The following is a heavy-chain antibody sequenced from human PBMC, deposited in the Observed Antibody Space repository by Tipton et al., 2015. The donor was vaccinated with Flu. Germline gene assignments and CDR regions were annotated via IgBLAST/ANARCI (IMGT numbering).Heavy chain of an antibody. D-gene: IGHD1-26*01. J-gene: IGHJ4*02. V-gene: IGHV3-23*01. Sequence: SLRLSCVASGVTFSNFAMKWFRQASGKGLEWVSGISGSGDSTNYADSVKGRFTISRDNSKNTLYLQMNSLRVEDTAVYYCAKDAYSLGGFHPFFDYWGQGTLVTVSS. CDR3: AKDAYSLGGFHPFFDY. CDR1: GVTFSNFA. CDR2: ISGSGDST.